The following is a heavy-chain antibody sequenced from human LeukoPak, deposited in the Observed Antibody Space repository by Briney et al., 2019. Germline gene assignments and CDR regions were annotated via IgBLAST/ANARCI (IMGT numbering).Heavy chain of an antibody. D-gene: IGHD3-10*01. CDR2: ISGSGSGDST. CDR1: GFTFSSYA. J-gene: IGHJ4*02. Sequence: GGSLRLSCAASGFTFSSYAMSWVRQAPGKGLQWVSAISGSGSGDSTYYADSVKGRFTISRDNAKNTLYLQMNSLRAEDTAVYYCARGGDYGSGHQGPDYWGQGTLVTVSS. V-gene: IGHV3-23*01. CDR3: ARGGDYGSGHQGPDY.